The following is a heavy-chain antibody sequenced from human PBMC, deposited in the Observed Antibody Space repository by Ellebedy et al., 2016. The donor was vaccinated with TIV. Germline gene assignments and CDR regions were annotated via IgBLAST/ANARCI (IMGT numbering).Heavy chain of an antibody. V-gene: IGHV5-51*01. CDR3: VRRDDTGPY. D-gene: IGHD2-8*02. CDR1: GYNFYIYW. Sequence: GESLKISCKASGYNFYIYWIAWVRQMPGKGLEWMGIIYPGDSETKYSPSFEGQVTFSADTSITTAYLQWSSLKASDTAMNYCVRRDDTGPYWGQGTLVTVAS. CDR2: IYPGDSET. J-gene: IGHJ4*02.